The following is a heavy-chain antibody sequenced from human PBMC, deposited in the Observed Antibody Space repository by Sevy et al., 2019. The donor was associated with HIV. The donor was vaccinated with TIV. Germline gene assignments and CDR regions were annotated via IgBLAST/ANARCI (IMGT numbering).Heavy chain of an antibody. Sequence: GGSLRLSCAASGFTPSTSGMHWVRQAPGKGLEWVAVIGYDGSNKYFADSVKGRLTSSRDNSKNTLFLQMDSLRAEDTAVYYCARDPRMYGDYLLAYFDYWGQGTLVTVSS. D-gene: IGHD2-8*01. J-gene: IGHJ4*02. CDR3: ARDPRMYGDYLLAYFDY. CDR2: IGYDGSNK. V-gene: IGHV3-33*01. CDR1: GFTPSTSG.